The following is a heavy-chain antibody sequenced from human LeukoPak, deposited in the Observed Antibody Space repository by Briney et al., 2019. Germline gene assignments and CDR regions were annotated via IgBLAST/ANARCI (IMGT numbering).Heavy chain of an antibody. D-gene: IGHD3-10*01. CDR1: GFTVSSNC. CDR2: IYSGGST. V-gene: IGHV3-66*01. Sequence: PGGSLRLSCAASGFTVSSNCMSWVRQAPGKGLEWVSVIYSGGSTYYADSVKGRFTISRDNSKNTLYLQMNSLRAEDTAVYYCARGAGSYSWDYWGQGTLVTVSS. J-gene: IGHJ4*02. CDR3: ARGAGSYSWDY.